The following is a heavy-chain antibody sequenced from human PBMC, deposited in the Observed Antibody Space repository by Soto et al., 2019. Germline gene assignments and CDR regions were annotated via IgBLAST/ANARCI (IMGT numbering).Heavy chain of an antibody. Sequence: SETLSLTCTVSGGSISSYYWSWIRQPPGKGLEWIGYIYYSGSTNYNPSLKSRVTISVDTSKNQFSLKLSSVTAADTAVYYCATLQYYYGSGSYYKGYYYGMVVWGQGTTVTVSS. CDR2: IYYSGST. D-gene: IGHD3-10*01. CDR3: ATLQYYYGSGSYYKGYYYGMVV. J-gene: IGHJ6*02. V-gene: IGHV4-59*01. CDR1: GGSISSYY.